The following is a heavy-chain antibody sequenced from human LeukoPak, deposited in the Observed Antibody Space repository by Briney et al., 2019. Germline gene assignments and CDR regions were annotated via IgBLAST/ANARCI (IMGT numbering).Heavy chain of an antibody. CDR1: GFTVSSNY. V-gene: IGHV3-7*01. CDR3: VGGPGY. Sequence: GGSLRLSCAASGFTVSSNYMSWVRQAPGKGLEWVANIKQDGSEKYYADSVKGRFTMSRDNAKNSLYLQMNSLRAEDTAVYYCVGGPGYWGQGTLVTVSS. D-gene: IGHD3-10*01. J-gene: IGHJ4*02. CDR2: IKQDGSEK.